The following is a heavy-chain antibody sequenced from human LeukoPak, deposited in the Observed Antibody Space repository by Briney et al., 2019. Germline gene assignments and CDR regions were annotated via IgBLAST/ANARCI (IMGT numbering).Heavy chain of an antibody. V-gene: IGHV3-7*01. CDR3: TRDVIYASEIYSYGDS. CDR1: GFTFSSYW. D-gene: IGHD3-16*01. J-gene: IGHJ4*02. Sequence: GGSLRLSCAASGFTFSSYWMSWVRQAPGKGLEWVANIRQDGSEKYYVDSVKGRFTISRDNAKNSLYLQMNSLRAEDTAVYYCTRDVIYASEIYSYGDSWGQGTLVTVSS. CDR2: IRQDGSEK.